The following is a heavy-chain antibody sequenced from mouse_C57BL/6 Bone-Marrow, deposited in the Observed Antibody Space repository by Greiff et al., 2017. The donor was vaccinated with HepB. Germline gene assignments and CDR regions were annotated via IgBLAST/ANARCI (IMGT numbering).Heavy chain of an antibody. CDR2: IHPNSGST. CDR1: GYTFTSYW. Sequence: VQLKQPGAELVKPGASVKLSCKASGYTFTSYWMHWVKQRPGQGLEWIGMIHPNSGSTNYNEKFKSKATLTVDKSSSTAYMQLSSLTSEDSAVYYCAREGITTVRFDVWGTGTTVTVSS. J-gene: IGHJ1*03. V-gene: IGHV1-64*01. D-gene: IGHD1-1*01. CDR3: AREGITTVRFDV.